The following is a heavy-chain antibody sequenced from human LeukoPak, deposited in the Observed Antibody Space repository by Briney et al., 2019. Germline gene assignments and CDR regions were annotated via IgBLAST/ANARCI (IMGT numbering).Heavy chain of an antibody. Sequence: QAGGSLRLSCAASGFTFSSYWMHWVRQAPGKGLVWVSRINSDGSTTNYADSVKGRFTISRDNTKNTLYLQMNSLRAEDTAMYYCATSRTFDYWGQGTLVTVPS. J-gene: IGHJ4*02. CDR2: INSDGSTT. CDR1: GFTFSSYW. D-gene: IGHD1-1*01. V-gene: IGHV3-74*01. CDR3: ATSRTFDY.